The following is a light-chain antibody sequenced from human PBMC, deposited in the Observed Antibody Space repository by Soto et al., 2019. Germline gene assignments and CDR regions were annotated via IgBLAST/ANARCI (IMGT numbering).Light chain of an antibody. Sequence: QSVLTQPTSASGTPGQRVTISCSGSSSNIESNYVYWYQQLPGSAPKLLIYRNDQRPSGVPDRFSGSKSGTSASLAISGLRSEDEADYYCAAWDDSLSALVFGGGTTLTVL. V-gene: IGLV1-47*01. CDR2: RND. CDR3: AAWDDSLSALV. CDR1: SSNIESNY. J-gene: IGLJ3*02.